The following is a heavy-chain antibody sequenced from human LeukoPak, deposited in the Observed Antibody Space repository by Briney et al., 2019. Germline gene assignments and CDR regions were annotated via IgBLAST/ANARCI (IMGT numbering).Heavy chain of an antibody. CDR3: ARGSYYDRPSRSRVEY. Sequence: SETLSLTCTVSGGSVSSGRYYWSWIRQPPGKGLEWIGFLYYSGSTNYNPSLKSRVTISVDTSKNQFSLKLTSVTAADTAVYYGARGSYYDRPSRSRVEYWGQGTLVTVSS. CDR2: LYYSGST. CDR1: GGSVSSGRYY. V-gene: IGHV4-61*01. D-gene: IGHD3-22*01. J-gene: IGHJ4*02.